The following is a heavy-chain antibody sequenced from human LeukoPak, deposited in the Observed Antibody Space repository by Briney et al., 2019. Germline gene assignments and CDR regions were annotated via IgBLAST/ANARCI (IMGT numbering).Heavy chain of an antibody. D-gene: IGHD3-10*01. CDR2: IYYSGDT. J-gene: IGHJ5*02. CDR1: RGSISGYS. V-gene: IGHV4-59*12. CDR3: ARDSGTTGEVKFDP. Sequence: SETLSLTCTVSRGSISGYSWSWIRQSPGGGLEWIGYIYYSGDTAYNPSLRSRVTLSVDTSKNQFSLKLSSMTAADTAIYYCARDSGTTGEVKFDPWGQGILVTVSS.